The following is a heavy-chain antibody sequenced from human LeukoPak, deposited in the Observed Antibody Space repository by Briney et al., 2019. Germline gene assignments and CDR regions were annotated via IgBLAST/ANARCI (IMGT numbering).Heavy chain of an antibody. CDR3: AKDVIVRDNAAAGNHAFDI. CDR1: GFTFSSYA. Sequence: PGGSLRLSCAASGFTFSSYAMHWVRQAPGKGLEWVAVISYDGSNKYYADSVKGRFTISRDNAKNSLYLQMNSLRAEDTALYFCAKDVIVRDNAAAGNHAFDIWGRGTMVTVSS. D-gene: IGHD6-13*01. V-gene: IGHV3-30-3*01. J-gene: IGHJ3*02. CDR2: ISYDGSNK.